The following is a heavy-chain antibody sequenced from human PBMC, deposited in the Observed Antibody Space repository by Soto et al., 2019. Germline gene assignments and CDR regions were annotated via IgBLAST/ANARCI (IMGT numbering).Heavy chain of an antibody. CDR3: ARGNYQSPGP. Sequence: SETLSLTCTVSGGSISSGGYCWSWIRQHPGKGLEWIGYIYYSGSTYYNPSLKSRVTISVDTSKNQFSLKLSSVTAADTAVYYCARGNYQSPGPWGQGTLVTVSS. J-gene: IGHJ4*02. CDR2: IYYSGST. V-gene: IGHV4-31*03. CDR1: GGSISSGGYC. D-gene: IGHD2-2*01.